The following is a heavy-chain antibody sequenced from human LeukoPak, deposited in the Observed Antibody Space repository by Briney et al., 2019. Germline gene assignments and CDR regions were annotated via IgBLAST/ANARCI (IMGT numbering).Heavy chain of an antibody. Sequence: GASVKVSCKASGYTFTSYDINWVRQATGQGLEWMGWMNPNSGNTGYAQKFQGRVTMTRNTSISTAYMELSRLRSDDTAVYYCARGEMTTVTGDYYYYYMDVWGKGTTVTVSS. CDR3: ARGEMTTVTGDYYYYYMDV. D-gene: IGHD4-17*01. CDR1: GYTFTSYD. J-gene: IGHJ6*03. CDR2: MNPNSGNT. V-gene: IGHV1-8*01.